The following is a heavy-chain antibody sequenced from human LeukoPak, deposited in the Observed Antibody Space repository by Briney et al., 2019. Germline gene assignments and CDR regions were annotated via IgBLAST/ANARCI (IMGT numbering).Heavy chain of an antibody. D-gene: IGHD3-22*01. V-gene: IGHV3-23*01. Sequence: GRSLRLSCAASGFTFSSYAMSWVRQAPGKGLEWVSAISGSGGSTYYADSMKGRFTISRDNSKNTLYLQMNSLRAEDTAVYYCAKGRYYDSSGYYHDYWGQGTLVTVSS. J-gene: IGHJ4*02. CDR1: GFTFSSYA. CDR3: AKGRYYDSSGYYHDY. CDR2: ISGSGGST.